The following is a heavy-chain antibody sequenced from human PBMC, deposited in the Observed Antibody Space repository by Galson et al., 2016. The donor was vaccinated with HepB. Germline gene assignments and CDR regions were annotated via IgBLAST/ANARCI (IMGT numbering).Heavy chain of an antibody. CDR3: VRGGEIYYGTNGMRYFQQ. CDR2: ISPGGTT. CDR1: GGSFNNYF. D-gene: IGHD4/OR15-4a*01. V-gene: IGHV4-34*01. J-gene: IGHJ1*01. Sequence: SETLSLTCAVSGGSFNNYFWTWIRQFPGKGLEWIGDISPGGTTDNNPSLKSRVVMSVDKSKKRLSLKLTSLTAADTAVYYCVRGGEIYYGTNGMRYFQQWGQGAQVIVSS.